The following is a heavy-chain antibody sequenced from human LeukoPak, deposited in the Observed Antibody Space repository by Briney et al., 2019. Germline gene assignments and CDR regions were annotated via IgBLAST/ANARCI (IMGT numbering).Heavy chain of an antibody. CDR3: AKDLRVH. Sequence: GGSLRLSCAASGFTFRDYGMSWVRQAPGKGLEWVSSINNAGVNTHYADSVKGRFTISRDNSKNTLYLQINSLRAEDTALYYCAKDLRVHWGQGTLVTVSS. V-gene: IGHV3-23*01. CDR2: INNAGVNT. D-gene: IGHD3-10*01. J-gene: IGHJ4*02. CDR1: GFTFRDYG.